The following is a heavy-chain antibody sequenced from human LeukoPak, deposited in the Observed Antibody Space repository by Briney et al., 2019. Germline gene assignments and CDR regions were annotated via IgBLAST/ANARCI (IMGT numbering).Heavy chain of an antibody. J-gene: IGHJ4*02. D-gene: IGHD5-18*01. V-gene: IGHV4-59*01. Sequence: SETLSLTCTVSGGSISSYYWSWIRQPPGTGLEWIGYIYYSGSTNYNPSLKSRVTISVDTSKNQFSLRLSSVTAADTAVYYCARENDRYGRIDYWGQGTQVTVSS. CDR2: IYYSGST. CDR3: ARENDRYGRIDY. CDR1: GGSISSYY.